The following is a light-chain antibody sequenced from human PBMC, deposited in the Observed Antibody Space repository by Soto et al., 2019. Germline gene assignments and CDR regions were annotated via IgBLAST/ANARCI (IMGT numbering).Light chain of an antibody. CDR3: QQYNTWPXT. CDR1: QSVSSN. V-gene: IGKV3-15*01. CDR2: GAS. J-gene: IGKJ1*01. Sequence: EIVMTQSPSTLSVSPGERATLSCRASQSVSSNLAWYQQKPGQAPRLLIYGASTRATGIPARFSGSGSGTEFTLTISSLQSEDFAVYYCQQYNTWPXTFGQGTKVDIK.